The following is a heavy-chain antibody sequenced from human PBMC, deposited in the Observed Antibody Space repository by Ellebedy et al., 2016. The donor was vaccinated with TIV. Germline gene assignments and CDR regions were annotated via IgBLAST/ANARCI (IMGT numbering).Heavy chain of an antibody. CDR1: GFMFSRFW. V-gene: IGHV3-23*01. D-gene: IGHD1-26*01. Sequence: GESLKISCAASGFMFSRFWMSWVRQAPGKGLEWVSSITESGGNTYYADSVKGRFTISRDNSKDTLFLTMNSLRSGDTARYFCSRDPVGVEPAFDVWGQGTMVTVSS. J-gene: IGHJ3*01. CDR2: ITESGGNT. CDR3: SRDPVGVEPAFDV.